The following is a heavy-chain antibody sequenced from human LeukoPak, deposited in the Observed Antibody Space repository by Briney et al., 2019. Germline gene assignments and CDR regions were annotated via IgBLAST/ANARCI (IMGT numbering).Heavy chain of an antibody. J-gene: IGHJ3*02. Sequence: ASVKVSRKASVYTFTTYTMNWVRQAPRRAREWMGWINTNTGNRTYAQGFTGRVVFSLDTTVSTEYLHISTQQAEDTAVYYCARGLIPVLYAFDIWGQGTMVSVSS. V-gene: IGHV7-4-1*02. CDR1: VYTFTTYT. CDR2: INTNTGNR. CDR3: ARGLIPVLYAFDI. D-gene: IGHD1-14*01.